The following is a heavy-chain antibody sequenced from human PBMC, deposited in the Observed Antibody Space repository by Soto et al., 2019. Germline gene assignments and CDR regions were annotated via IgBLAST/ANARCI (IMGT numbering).Heavy chain of an antibody. Sequence: GGSLRLSCAASGFTFSSYGMHWVRQAPGKGLDWVAIISYDGSNKYYADSVKGRFTISRDNSKNTLYLQMNSLKPEDTAMYYCAKVVDGPRGGAAAGSGTDWFDPWGQGTLVTVSS. D-gene: IGHD6-13*01. CDR1: GFTFSSYG. CDR3: AKVVDGPRGGAAAGSGTDWFDP. J-gene: IGHJ5*02. V-gene: IGHV3-30*18. CDR2: ISYDGSNK.